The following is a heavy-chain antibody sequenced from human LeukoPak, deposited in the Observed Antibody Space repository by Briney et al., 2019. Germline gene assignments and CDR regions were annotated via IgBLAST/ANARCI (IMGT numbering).Heavy chain of an antibody. CDR3: ARDREVRGVIWGTYGMDV. Sequence: SETLPLTCTVSGGSISSSSYYWGWIRQPPGKGLEWIGSIYYSGSTYYNPSLKSRVTISVDTSKNQFSLKLSSVTATDTAVYYCARDREVRGVIWGTYGMDVWGQGTTVTVSS. J-gene: IGHJ6*02. CDR1: GGSISSSSYY. D-gene: IGHD3-10*01. V-gene: IGHV4-39*07. CDR2: IYYSGST.